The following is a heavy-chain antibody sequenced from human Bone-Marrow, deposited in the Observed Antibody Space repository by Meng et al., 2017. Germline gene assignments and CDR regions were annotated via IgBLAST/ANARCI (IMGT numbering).Heavy chain of an antibody. D-gene: IGHD4-17*01. V-gene: IGHV3-7*01. CDR1: GFTFSSYW. CDR2: IKQDGSEK. CDR3: ARDRPWDYGDNDAFDI. J-gene: IGHJ3*02. Sequence: GESLKISCAASGFTFSSYWMSWVRQAPGKGLEWVANIKQDGSEKYYVDSVEGRFTISRDNAKNSLYLQMNSLRAEDTAVYYCARDRPWDYGDNDAFDIWGQGTMVTVSS.